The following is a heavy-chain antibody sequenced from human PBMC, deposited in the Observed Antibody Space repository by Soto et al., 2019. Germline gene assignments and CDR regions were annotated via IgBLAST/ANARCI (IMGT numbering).Heavy chain of an antibody. Sequence: PSETLSLTCTVSGGSVSSYYWSWIRQSPGKGLEWIGYIYYSGSTKYKPSLKSRVTKSVDTSKNQFSLKVSSATAADTALYYCARHSNRNYGLYYFDYWGLGALVTVSS. CDR1: GGSVSSYY. J-gene: IGHJ4*02. CDR3: ARHSNRNYGLYYFDY. D-gene: IGHD4-4*01. V-gene: IGHV4-59*08. CDR2: IYYSGST.